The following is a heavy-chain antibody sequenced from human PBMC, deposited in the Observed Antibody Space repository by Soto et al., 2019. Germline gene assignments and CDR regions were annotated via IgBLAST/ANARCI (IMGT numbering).Heavy chain of an antibody. D-gene: IGHD5-12*01. V-gene: IGHV4-34*01. CDR1: GGSFSGYY. Sequence: SETLSLTCAVYGGSFSGYYWSWIRQPPGKGLEWIGEINHSGSTNYNPSLKSRVTISVDTSKNQFSLKLSSVTAADTAVYYCARIVATISSWFDPWGQGTLVTVSS. CDR2: INHSGST. CDR3: ARIVATISSWFDP. J-gene: IGHJ5*02.